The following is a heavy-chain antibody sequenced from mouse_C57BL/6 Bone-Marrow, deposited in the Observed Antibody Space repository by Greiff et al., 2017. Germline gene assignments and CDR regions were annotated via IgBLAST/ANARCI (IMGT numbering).Heavy chain of an antibody. Sequence: VQRVESGAELARPGASVKLSCKASGYTFPSYGISWVKQRTGQGLEWIGEIYPRSGNTYYNEKFKGKATLTADKSSSTAYMELRSLTSEDSAVYFCARSLITTVVAFYWYFDVWGTGTTVTVSS. CDR3: ARSLITTVVAFYWYFDV. CDR2: IYPRSGNT. D-gene: IGHD1-1*01. CDR1: GYTFPSYG. J-gene: IGHJ1*03. V-gene: IGHV1-81*01.